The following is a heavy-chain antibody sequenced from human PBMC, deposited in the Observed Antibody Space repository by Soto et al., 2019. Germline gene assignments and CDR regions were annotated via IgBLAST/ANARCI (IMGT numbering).Heavy chain of an antibody. Sequence: PSETLSLTCTVSGGSLDDFYWSWIRQPPGKAPEWIAYISDSGSTNYNPSLRSRVTISVDTSNNQFSLKLTSVTAADTAVYYCARDGYNSYYFDFWGQGTRVTV. V-gene: IGHV4-59*01. CDR2: ISDSGST. CDR3: ARDGYNSYYFDF. CDR1: GGSLDDFY. D-gene: IGHD5-12*01. J-gene: IGHJ4*02.